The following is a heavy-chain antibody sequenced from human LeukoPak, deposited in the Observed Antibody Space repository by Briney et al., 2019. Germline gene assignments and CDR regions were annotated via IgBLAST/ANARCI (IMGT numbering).Heavy chain of an antibody. J-gene: IGHJ4*02. Sequence: GGSLRLSCAASGFTFSSYSMNWVRQAPGKGREWVSYISSSSSTIYYADSVKGRFTISRDNAKNSLYLQMNSLRAEDTAVYYCAREAPSIAARRVFDYWGQGTLVTVSS. V-gene: IGHV3-48*04. CDR1: GFTFSSYS. CDR2: ISSSSSTI. D-gene: IGHD6-6*01. CDR3: AREAPSIAARRVFDY.